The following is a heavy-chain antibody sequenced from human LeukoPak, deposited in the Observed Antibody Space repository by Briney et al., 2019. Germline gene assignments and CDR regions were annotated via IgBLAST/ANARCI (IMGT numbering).Heavy chain of an antibody. J-gene: IGHJ3*02. D-gene: IGHD3-22*01. CDR3: ANGYDDSSGYMRVYLAFGI. Sequence: GGSLRLSCAASGFTFSSYGMHWVRQAPGKGLEWVAVISYDGSNKYYADSVKGRFTISRDNSKNTLYLQMNSLRAEDTAVYYCANGYDDSSGYMRVYLAFGIWGQGTMVTVSS. V-gene: IGHV3-30*18. CDR1: GFTFSSYG. CDR2: ISYDGSNK.